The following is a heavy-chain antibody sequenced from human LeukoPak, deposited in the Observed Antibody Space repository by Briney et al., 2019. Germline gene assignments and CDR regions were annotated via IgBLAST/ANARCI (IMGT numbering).Heavy chain of an antibody. D-gene: IGHD6-13*01. CDR2: IYYSETT. J-gene: IGHJ4*02. V-gene: IGHV4-59*01. CDR3: ARTSKGSSWYIVD. CDR1: GGSISNYY. Sequence: SETLSLTCTVSGGSISNYYWSWIRQPPGEGLEWLGCIYYSETTNFNPSLKSRVTISVDTSKNQFSLKLSSVTAADTAVHYCARTSKGSSWYIVDWGQGTLVTVSS.